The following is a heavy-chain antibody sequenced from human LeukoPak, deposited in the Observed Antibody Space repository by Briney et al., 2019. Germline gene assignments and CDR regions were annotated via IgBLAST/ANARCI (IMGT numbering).Heavy chain of an antibody. CDR1: GFTFSIYT. Sequence: PGGSLRLSCAASGFTFSIYTMNWVRQAPGKGLEWVSYISSISSTIYYADSVKGRFTISRDNAKNSLYLQMNSLRAEDTAIYYCARGYLLRYFDPPHFDYWGQGTLVTVSS. J-gene: IGHJ4*02. CDR2: ISSISSTI. D-gene: IGHD3-9*01. V-gene: IGHV3-48*01. CDR3: ARGYLLRYFDPPHFDY.